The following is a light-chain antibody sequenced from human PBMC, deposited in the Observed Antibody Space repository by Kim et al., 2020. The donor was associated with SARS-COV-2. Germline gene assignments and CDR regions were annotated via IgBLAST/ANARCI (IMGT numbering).Light chain of an antibody. CDR3: NSRDSSRNHLRV. Sequence: SSELTQDPAVSVALGQTVRITCQGDSLRSYYASWYQQKPGQAPVLVIYGKNNRPSGIPDRFSVSSSGNTASLTITGAQAEDEADYYCNSRDSSRNHLRVFGGGTQLTVL. CDR2: GKN. V-gene: IGLV3-19*01. CDR1: SLRSYY. J-gene: IGLJ3*02.